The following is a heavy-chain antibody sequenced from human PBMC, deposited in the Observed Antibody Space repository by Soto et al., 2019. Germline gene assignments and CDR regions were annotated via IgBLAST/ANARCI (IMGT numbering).Heavy chain of an antibody. Sequence: ASVKVSCKASGYTFTSYGISWVRQAPGQGLEWMGWISAYNGNTNYAQKLQGRVTMTTDTSTSTAYMELRSLRSDDTAVYYCAREGVTMVRGVIPGDYYYMDVWGKGTTVTVS. CDR1: GYTFTSYG. V-gene: IGHV1-18*01. D-gene: IGHD3-10*01. CDR3: AREGVTMVRGVIPGDYYYMDV. CDR2: ISAYNGNT. J-gene: IGHJ6*03.